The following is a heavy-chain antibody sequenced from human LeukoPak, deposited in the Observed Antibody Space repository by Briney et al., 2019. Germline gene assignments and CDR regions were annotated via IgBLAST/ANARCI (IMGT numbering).Heavy chain of an antibody. J-gene: IGHJ4*02. Sequence: SVKVSCKASGYTFTSYGISWVRQAPGQGLEWMGGIIPIFGTANYAQKFQGRVTITADESTSTAYMEPSSLRSDDTAVYYCASGGSSWYFDYWGQGTLVTVSS. CDR2: IIPIFGTA. V-gene: IGHV1-69*13. CDR3: ASGGSSWYFDY. D-gene: IGHD6-13*01. CDR1: GYTFTSYG.